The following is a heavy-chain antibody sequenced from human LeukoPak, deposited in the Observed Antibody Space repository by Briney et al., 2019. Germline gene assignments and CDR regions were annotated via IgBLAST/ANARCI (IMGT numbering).Heavy chain of an antibody. CDR2: IYTSGST. J-gene: IGHJ4*02. CDR3: AREDGGPFDY. D-gene: IGHD4-23*01. CDR1: GGSISSGSYY. Sequence: PSETLSLTCTVSGGSISSGSYYWSWIRQPAGKGLEWIGRIYTSGSTNYNPSLKSRVTISVDTSKNQFSLKLSSVTAADTAVYYCAREDGGPFDYWGQGTLVTVSS. V-gene: IGHV4-61*02.